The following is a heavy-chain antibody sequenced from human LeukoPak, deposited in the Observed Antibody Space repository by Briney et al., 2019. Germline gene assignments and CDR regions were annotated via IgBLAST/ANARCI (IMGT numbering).Heavy chain of an antibody. J-gene: IGHJ4*02. CDR3: AKSSGYSYGSGYSFAF. Sequence: GGSLRLSCAASGFTFSSYAMSWVRQAPGKGLEWVSAISGSGGSTYYADSVKGRFTISRDNSKNTLYLQMNSLRAEDTAVYYCAKSSGYSYGSGYSFAFWGQGTLVTVYS. D-gene: IGHD5-18*01. V-gene: IGHV3-23*01. CDR2: ISGSGGST. CDR1: GFTFSSYA.